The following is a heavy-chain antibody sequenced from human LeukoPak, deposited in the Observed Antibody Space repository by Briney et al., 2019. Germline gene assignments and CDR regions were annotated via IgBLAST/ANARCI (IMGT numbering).Heavy chain of an antibody. CDR3: ARNGDYKPFDY. V-gene: IGHV1-69*06. D-gene: IGHD4-17*01. J-gene: IGHJ4*02. CDR2: IIPIFGTA. CDR1: GGTFSSYA. Sequence: ASVKVSCKASGGTFSSYAISWVRQAPGQGLEWMGGIIPIFGTANYAQKFQGSVTIAADKSTSTAYMELSSLRSEDTAVYYCARNGDYKPFDYWGQGTLVTVSS.